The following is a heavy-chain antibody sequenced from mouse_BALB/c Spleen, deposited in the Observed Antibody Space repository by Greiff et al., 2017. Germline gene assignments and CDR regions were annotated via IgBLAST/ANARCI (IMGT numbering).Heavy chain of an antibody. Sequence: QVQLQQSGAELARPGASVKLSCKASGYTFTSYWMQWVKQRPGRGLDGMGAIYPGDGDTRYTQRFKGKATLTADKSSSTAYMQLSSLASEDSAVYYCARGSGGGYDYDYWGQGTTLTVSS. D-gene: IGHD2-2*01. CDR1: GYTFTSYW. V-gene: IGHV1-87*01. CDR2: IYPGDGDT. J-gene: IGHJ2*01. CDR3: ARGSGGGYDYDY.